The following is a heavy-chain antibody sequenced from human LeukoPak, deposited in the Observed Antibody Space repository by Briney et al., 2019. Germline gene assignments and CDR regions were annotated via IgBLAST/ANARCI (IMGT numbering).Heavy chain of an antibody. D-gene: IGHD3-3*01. CDR3: ARGGNYDFWSGYLALFDY. CDR1: GYTFTGYY. CDR2: INPNSGGT. V-gene: IGHV1-2*02. Sequence: ASVKVSCKASGYTFTGYYMHWVRQAPGQGLEWMGWINPNSGGTNYAQKFQGRVTMTRDTSISTAYMELSRLRSDDTAVYYCARGGNYDFWSGYLALFDYWGQGTLVAVSS. J-gene: IGHJ4*02.